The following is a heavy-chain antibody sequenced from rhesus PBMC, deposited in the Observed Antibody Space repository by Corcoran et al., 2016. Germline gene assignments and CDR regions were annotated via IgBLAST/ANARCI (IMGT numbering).Heavy chain of an antibody. Sequence: QVQLQESGPGLVKPSETLSLTCAVSGYSISGYYWSWIRQAPRKGLEWIGYIIFSGSISYNPSLKSGFTISRDTSKNLFSLNVNSVTASDTAVYYCARSLWYYSVSYYPDFDYWGQVVLVTVSS. CDR3: ARSLWYYSVSYYPDFDY. J-gene: IGHJ4*01. CDR2: IIFSGSI. V-gene: IGHV4-122*02. D-gene: IGHD3-16*01. CDR1: GYSISGYY.